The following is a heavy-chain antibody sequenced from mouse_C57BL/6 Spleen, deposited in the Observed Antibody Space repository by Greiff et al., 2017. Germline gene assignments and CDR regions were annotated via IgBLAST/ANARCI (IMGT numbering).Heavy chain of an antibody. V-gene: IGHV1-7*01. CDR2: INPSSGYT. CDR1: GYTFTSYW. J-gene: IGHJ2*01. Sequence: VQLQQSGAELAKPGASVKLSCKASGYTFTSYWMHWVKQRPGQGLEWIGYINPSSGYTKYNQKFKDKATLTADKSTSTAYRQLSSLTYEDSAVYYCAKDYYGRAFDYWGQGTTLTVSS. D-gene: IGHD1-1*01. CDR3: AKDYYGRAFDY.